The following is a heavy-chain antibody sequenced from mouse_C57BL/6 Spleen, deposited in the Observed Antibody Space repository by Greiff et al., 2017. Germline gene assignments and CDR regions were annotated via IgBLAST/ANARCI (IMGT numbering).Heavy chain of an antibody. J-gene: IGHJ3*01. D-gene: IGHD4-1*01. CDR2: INPSNGGT. CDR1: GYTFTSYW. V-gene: IGHV1-53*01. CDR3: ARLGLGPWFAY. Sequence: QVQLQQPGTELVKPGASVTLSCTASGYTFTSYWMHWVKQRPGQGLEWIGNINPSNGGTNYNEKFKSKATLTVDKSSSTAYMQRISLTAEDSAVYYSARLGLGPWFAYWGQGTLVTVSA.